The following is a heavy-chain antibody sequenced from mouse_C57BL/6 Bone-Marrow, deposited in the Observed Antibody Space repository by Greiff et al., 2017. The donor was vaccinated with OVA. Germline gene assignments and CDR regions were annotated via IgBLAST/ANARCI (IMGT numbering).Heavy chain of an antibody. V-gene: IGHV3-1*01. CDR2: ISYSGST. CDR1: GYSITSGYD. D-gene: IGHD3-2*01. J-gene: IGHJ4*01. Sequence: EVQLVESGPGMVKPSQSLSLTCTVTGYSITSGYDWHWIRHFPGNKLEWMGYISYSGSTNYNPSLKSRISITHDTSKNHFFLKLNSVTTEDTATYYCARGQYYYAMDYWGQGTSVTVSS. CDR3: ARGQYYYAMDY.